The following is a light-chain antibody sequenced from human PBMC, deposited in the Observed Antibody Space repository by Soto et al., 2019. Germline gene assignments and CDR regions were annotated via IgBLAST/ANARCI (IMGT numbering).Light chain of an antibody. CDR2: EVI. J-gene: IGLJ2*01. CDR1: SSDVGGYEY. Sequence: QSVLTQPPSASGSPGQSVTISCTGSSSDVGGYEYVSWYQQHPGKAPKLIIYEVIKRPSGVPDRFSGSKSGNTASLTVSGLQAEDEADYYCSSYAGSNNLHVLFGGGTKVTVL. V-gene: IGLV2-8*01. CDR3: SSYAGSNNLHVL.